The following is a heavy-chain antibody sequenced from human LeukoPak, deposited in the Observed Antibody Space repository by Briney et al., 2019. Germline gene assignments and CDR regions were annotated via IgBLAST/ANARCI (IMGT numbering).Heavy chain of an antibody. Sequence: ASETLSLTCTVSGGSISSYYWSWIRQPPGKGLEWIGYIYHSGSTNYNPSLKSRVTISADTSKNQFSLKLSSVTAADTAVYYCGRAYYDFWSGSYYYYMDVWGKGTTVTVSS. J-gene: IGHJ6*03. CDR3: GRAYYDFWSGSYYYYMDV. CDR2: IYHSGST. D-gene: IGHD3-3*01. V-gene: IGHV4-59*01. CDR1: GGSISSYY.